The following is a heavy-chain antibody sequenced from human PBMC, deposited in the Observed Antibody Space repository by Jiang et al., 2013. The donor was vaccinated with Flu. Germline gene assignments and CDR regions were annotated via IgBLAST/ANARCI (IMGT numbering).Heavy chain of an antibody. CDR1: GFTFSSYG. V-gene: IGHV3-30*18. CDR2: ISYDGSNK. J-gene: IGHJ6*02. Sequence: VQLVESGGGVVQPGRSLRLSCAASGFTFSSYGMHWVRQAPGKGLEWVAVISYDGSNKYYADSVKGRFTISRDNSKNTLYLQMNSLRAEDTAVYYCAKDLIVATKYYYGMDVWGQGTTVTVSS. D-gene: IGHD5-12*01. CDR3: AKDLIVATKYYYGMDV.